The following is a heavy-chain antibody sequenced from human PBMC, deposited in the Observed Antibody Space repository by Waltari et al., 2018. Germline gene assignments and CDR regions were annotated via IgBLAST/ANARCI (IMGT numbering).Heavy chain of an antibody. V-gene: IGHV3-23*01. CDR2: ITTGGAP. J-gene: IGHJ4*02. CDR1: GFTFSSYA. D-gene: IGHD3-10*02. CDR3: AKEAPLVQGFLWADF. Sequence: EVSLLESGGGLVQPGGSLRLSRAASGFTFSSYAMGWVSKAPGKGLEWVSGITTGGAPYYTDSVKGRFTISRDNSKNTLYLQMNSLRAEDTALYYCAKEAPLVQGFLWADFWGQGTLVTVSS.